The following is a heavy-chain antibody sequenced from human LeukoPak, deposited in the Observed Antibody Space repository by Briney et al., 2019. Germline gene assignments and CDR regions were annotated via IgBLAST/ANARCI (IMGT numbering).Heavy chain of an antibody. Sequence: GSLRLSCAASGFIFSDHYMDWVRQAPGKGLEWIWTIYHTGYTYYDPSVKSRVTISIDTSKNQFSLKLSSVTAADTAVYYCAREYYYDSSASPLGYWGQGTLVTVSS. CDR2: IYHTGYT. CDR1: GFIFSDHY. CDR3: AREYYYDSSASPLGY. V-gene: IGHV4-38-2*02. D-gene: IGHD3-22*01. J-gene: IGHJ4*02.